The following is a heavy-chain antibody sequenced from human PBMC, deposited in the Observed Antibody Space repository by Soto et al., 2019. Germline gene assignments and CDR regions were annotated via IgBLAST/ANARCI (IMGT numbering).Heavy chain of an antibody. D-gene: IGHD6-13*01. Sequence: SETLSLTCTVSGGSISRYYWSWIRQPPGKGLEWIGYIYYSGSTNYNPSLKSRVTISVDTSKNQFSLKLSSVTAADTAVYYCARGNSSSWYQGAYYYYYMDVWGKGTTVTVSS. CDR2: IYYSGST. CDR3: ARGNSSSWYQGAYYYYYMDV. CDR1: GGSISRYY. J-gene: IGHJ6*03. V-gene: IGHV4-59*01.